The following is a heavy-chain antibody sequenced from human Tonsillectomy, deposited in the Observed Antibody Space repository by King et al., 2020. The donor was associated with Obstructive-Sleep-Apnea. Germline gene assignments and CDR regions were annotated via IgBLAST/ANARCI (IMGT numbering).Heavy chain of an antibody. CDR1: GGSFSGYY. J-gene: IGHJ5*02. CDR3: ASRPSGGVVVAAAPSP. D-gene: IGHD2-15*01. CDR2: INHSGST. V-gene: IGHV4-34*01. Sequence: VQLQQWGAGLLKPSETLSLTCAVYGGSFSGYYWSWIRQPPGKGLVWIGEINHSGSTNYNPSLKSRVTISVDTSKNQFSLKLSSVTAADTAVYYFASRPSGGVVVAAAPSPWGQGTLVTVSS.